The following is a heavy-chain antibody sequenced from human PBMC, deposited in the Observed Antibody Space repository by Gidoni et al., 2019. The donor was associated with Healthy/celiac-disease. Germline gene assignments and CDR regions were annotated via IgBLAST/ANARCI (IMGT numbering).Heavy chain of an antibody. CDR3: ARDLFVDYYGDYDY. Sequence: QVQLVESGGGLVKPGGSLRLSCAASGFTFSDYYMSWIRQAPGKGLEWVSYISSSSSYTNYADSVKGRFTISRDNAKNSLYLQMNSLRAEDTAVYYCARDLFVDYYGDYDYWGQGTLVTVSS. D-gene: IGHD4-17*01. V-gene: IGHV3-11*05. CDR2: ISSSSSYT. CDR1: GFTFSDYY. J-gene: IGHJ4*02.